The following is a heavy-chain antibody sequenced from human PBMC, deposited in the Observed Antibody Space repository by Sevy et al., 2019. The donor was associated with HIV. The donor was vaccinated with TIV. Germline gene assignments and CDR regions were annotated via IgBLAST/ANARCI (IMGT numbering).Heavy chain of an antibody. CDR3: ARGECSSTSCYYYYGMDV. V-gene: IGHV7-4-1*02. CDR1: GYTFTSYG. Sequence: ASVKVSCKASGYTFTSYGMNWVRQAPGQGLEWMGRINTNTGNPTYAQGFTGRFVFSLDTSVSTAYLQISSLKAEDTAVYYCARGECSSTSCYYYYGMDVWGQGATVTVSS. J-gene: IGHJ6*02. D-gene: IGHD2-2*01. CDR2: INTNTGNP.